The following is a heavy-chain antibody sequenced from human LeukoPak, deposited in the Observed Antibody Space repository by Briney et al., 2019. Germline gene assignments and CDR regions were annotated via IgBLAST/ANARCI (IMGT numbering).Heavy chain of an antibody. J-gene: IGHJ4*02. D-gene: IGHD4-17*01. CDR3: ASTRSDYGDYALY. Sequence: ASVKVPCKASGYTFTNYYMHWVRQAPGQGLEWMGWINPNSGGTNYAQKFQGRVTMTRDTSISTAYMELSRLRSDDTAVYYCASTRSDYGDYALYWGQGTLVTVSS. CDR1: GYTFTNYY. CDR2: INPNSGGT. V-gene: IGHV1-2*02.